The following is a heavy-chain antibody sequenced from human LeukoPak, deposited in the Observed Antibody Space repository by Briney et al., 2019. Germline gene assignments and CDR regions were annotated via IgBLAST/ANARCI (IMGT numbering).Heavy chain of an antibody. V-gene: IGHV3-23*01. D-gene: IGHD2/OR15-2a*01. CDR1: GFTFSSYA. CDR3: AREGPRGNSQFDY. Sequence: GGSLRLSCAASGFTFSSYAMSWVRQAPGKGLEWVSAISGSGGSTYYADSVKGRLTISRDNSKNTLYLQINSLRAEDTAIYYCAREGPRGNSQFDYWGQGTLVTVSS. CDR2: ISGSGGST. J-gene: IGHJ4*02.